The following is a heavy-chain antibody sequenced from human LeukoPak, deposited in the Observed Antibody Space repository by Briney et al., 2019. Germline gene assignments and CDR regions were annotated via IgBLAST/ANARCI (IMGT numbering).Heavy chain of an antibody. CDR1: GFTFSSHA. CDR2: ISDIGGST. CDR3: AKDRSPFDH. V-gene: IGHV3-23*01. Sequence: AGGSLRPSCAASGFTFSSHAMSWVRQAPGEGLEWVSSISDIGGSTYYADSVKGRVTISRDNSKNTLYLQMNNLRVEDTAVYYCAKDRSPFDHWGQGTLVTVSS. J-gene: IGHJ4*02.